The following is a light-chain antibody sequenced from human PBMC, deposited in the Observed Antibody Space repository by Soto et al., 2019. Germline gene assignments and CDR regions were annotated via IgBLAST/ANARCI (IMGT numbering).Light chain of an antibody. CDR1: SSNLGAGYD. V-gene: IGLV1-40*01. Sequence: QSVLTQPPSMSGAPGQRVTMSCTGSSSNLGAGYDVHWYQRLPGAAPKLLIYDNTHRPSGVPNRFSGSKSGTSASLAITGLLAEDEADHYCQSYDSGLSGHWVFGGGTKVTVL. CDR3: QSYDSGLSGHWV. CDR2: DNT. J-gene: IGLJ3*02.